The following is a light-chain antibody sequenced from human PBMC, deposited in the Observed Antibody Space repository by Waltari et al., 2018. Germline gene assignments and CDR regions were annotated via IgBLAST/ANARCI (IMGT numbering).Light chain of an antibody. CDR3: NSYTNSGTYV. CDR1: RSDVGTHNY. V-gene: IGLV2-14*03. J-gene: IGLJ1*01. CDR2: DVS. Sequence: QSALTQPASVSGSPGQSITISCTGTRSDVGTHNYVSWYQQRPGKAPDLIIFDVSNRPSGVSIRFSGSKSGNTASLTISWLQAEDEADYYCNSYTNSGTYVFGSGTKVTVL.